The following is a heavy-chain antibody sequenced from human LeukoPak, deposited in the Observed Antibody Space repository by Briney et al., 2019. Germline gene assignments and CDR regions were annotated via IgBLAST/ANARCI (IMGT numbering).Heavy chain of an antibody. CDR1: GFTFTKHD. J-gene: IGHJ1*01. D-gene: IGHD3-10*01. Sequence: GGSLRLSRDVSGFTFTKHDMSWFRQLPGKGLEWVSSISRSGAHSHYAASVRGRFTISRDNSNDTLFLQMTGLRVADTAIYYCARGSLGPAYWGRGTLVAVSS. V-gene: IGHV3-11*01. CDR2: ISRSGAHS. CDR3: ARGSLGPAY.